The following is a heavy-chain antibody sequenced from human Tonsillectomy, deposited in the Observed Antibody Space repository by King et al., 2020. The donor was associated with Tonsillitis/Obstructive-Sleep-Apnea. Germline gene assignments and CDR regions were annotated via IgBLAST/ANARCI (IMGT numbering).Heavy chain of an antibody. CDR3: ARDDVVGRHIDS. CDR2: INPRDGIT. Sequence: VQLVESGAEVKTPGASVKVSCKAYVYTFTRYYIHWVLQARGHGLEWLGIINPRDGITTYAQKFQGRVTMTTETSSSKVYLELSSLRSEDTSVYYCARDDVVGRHIDSWGQGTLVTVSS. D-gene: IGHD2-21*01. V-gene: IGHV1-46*01. J-gene: IGHJ4*02. CDR1: VYTFTRYY.